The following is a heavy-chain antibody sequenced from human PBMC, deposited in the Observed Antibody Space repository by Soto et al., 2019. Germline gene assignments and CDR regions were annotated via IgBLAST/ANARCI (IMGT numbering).Heavy chain of an antibody. V-gene: IGHV4-39*01. CDR3: ARHPTHAEITAYATHYFES. CDR2: VYYNGKS. D-gene: IGHD2-21*01. CDR1: GVSVTTSYSY. Sequence: QLHLQESGPGLVKPSETLSLTCTVSGVSVTTSYSYWGWIRQPPGKGLEWIGSVYYNGKSNYKPSLESRVTISVDPSRTQFYLILSSVTAADTAVYFCARHPTHAEITAYATHYFESWGQGTLITVSS. J-gene: IGHJ4*02.